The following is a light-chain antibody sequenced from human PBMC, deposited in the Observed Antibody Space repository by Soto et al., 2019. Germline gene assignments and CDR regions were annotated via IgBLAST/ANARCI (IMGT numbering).Light chain of an antibody. CDR1: QSISSW. CDR2: KAS. V-gene: IGKV1-5*03. J-gene: IGKJ1*01. CDR3: QRYNSYSPWT. Sequence: DIQMTQSPSTLSASVGDRVTITCRASQSISSWLAWYQQKPGKAPKLLIYKASSLESGVPSRFSGSGSGTEFTLTISSLQPDDFATYYCQRYNSYSPWTFGQGTKGEIK.